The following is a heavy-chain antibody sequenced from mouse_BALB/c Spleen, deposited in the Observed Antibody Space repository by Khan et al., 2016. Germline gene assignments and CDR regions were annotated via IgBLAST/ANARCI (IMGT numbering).Heavy chain of an antibody. D-gene: IGHD1-1*01. CDR3: ARDLYGSSYDWYFDV. V-gene: IGHV3-2*02. CDR1: GYSITSDYA. J-gene: IGHJ1*01. Sequence: QLQESGPGLVKPSQSLSLTCTVTGYSITSDYAWNWIRQFPGNKLEWMGYISXSGSTSYNPSLKGRISITRDTSKNQFFLQLNSVTTEDTATYYCARDLYGSSYDWYFDVWGAGTTVTVSS. CDR2: ISXSGST.